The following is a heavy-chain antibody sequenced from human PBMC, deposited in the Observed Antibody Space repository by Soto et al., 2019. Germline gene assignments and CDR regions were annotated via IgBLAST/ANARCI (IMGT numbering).Heavy chain of an antibody. Sequence: EVQLVESGGGLVKPGGSLRLSCAAYGFTVNNAWMNWVRQAPGKGLEWAGRIKSQTAGGTIDYAARVKGRFTISREDSKNTLDLQMSSMRGEDTAVDYCTPHYDEGGGYYGYFQHWCQGTLVTVFS. CDR1: GFTVNNAW. J-gene: IGHJ1*01. CDR2: IKSQTAGGTI. D-gene: IGHD3-22*01. V-gene: IGHV3-15*07. CDR3: TPHYDEGGGYYGYFQH.